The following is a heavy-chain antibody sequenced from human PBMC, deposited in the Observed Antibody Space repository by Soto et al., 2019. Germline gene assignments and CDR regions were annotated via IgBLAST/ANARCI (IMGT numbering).Heavy chain of an antibody. CDR2: IYYSGST. V-gene: IGHV4-31*03. D-gene: IGHD3-10*01. Sequence: QVQLQESGPGLVKPSQTLSLTCTVSGGSISSGGYYWSWIRQHPGKGLEWIGYIYYSGSTYYNPSLKSRVTISGDTSKNQCSLKLSAVTAADTAVYYCASGNRGLYGMDVWGQGTTVTVSS. CDR3: ASGNRGLYGMDV. J-gene: IGHJ6*02. CDR1: GGSISSGGYY.